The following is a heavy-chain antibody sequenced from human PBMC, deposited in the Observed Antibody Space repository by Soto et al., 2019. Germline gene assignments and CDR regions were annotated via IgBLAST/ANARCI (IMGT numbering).Heavy chain of an antibody. D-gene: IGHD3-9*01. CDR3: ARAGYYDILTDLSFDY. Sequence: SETLSLTCNVSGGPLTTFFWSWIRQPPGKGLEWIGYISYSGSTNYNPSLKSRVTISVDTSKNQFSLKLSSVTAADTAVYYCARAGYYDILTDLSFDYWGQGTLVTVSS. CDR1: GGPLTTFF. V-gene: IGHV4-59*01. J-gene: IGHJ4*02. CDR2: ISYSGST.